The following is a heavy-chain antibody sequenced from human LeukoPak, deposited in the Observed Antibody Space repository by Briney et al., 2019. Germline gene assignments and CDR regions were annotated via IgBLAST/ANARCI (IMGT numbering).Heavy chain of an antibody. CDR1: GFTFSGHW. Sequence: GGSLRLSCVASGFTFSGHWMHWVRQVPGKGLVAVARIAPDGSATTYADSVKGRFTISRDNAKNTLYLEMNSLTAEDTALYYCTRSRYYNGYDYWGQGTLVTVSS. J-gene: IGHJ4*02. CDR2: IAPDGSAT. V-gene: IGHV3-74*03. D-gene: IGHD3-10*01. CDR3: TRSRYYNGYDY.